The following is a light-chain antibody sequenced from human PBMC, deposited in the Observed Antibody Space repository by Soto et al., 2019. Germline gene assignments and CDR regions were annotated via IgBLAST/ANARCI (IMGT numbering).Light chain of an antibody. CDR3: QQPLG. Sequence: DIPLTQSPSFLSASVGDRVTITCRASQGISSYLAWYQQKPGKAPNLLIYAASTLQSGGPSRFSGRGSGTELSLPINSLAPDDFGTYYCQQPLGFGGGTKVEIK. CDR1: QGISSY. V-gene: IGKV1-9*01. J-gene: IGKJ4*01. CDR2: AAS.